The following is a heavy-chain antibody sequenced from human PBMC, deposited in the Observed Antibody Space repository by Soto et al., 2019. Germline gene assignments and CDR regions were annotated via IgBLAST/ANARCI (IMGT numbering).Heavy chain of an antibody. CDR1: VYPFTTYG. J-gene: IGHJ5*02. D-gene: IGHD6-6*01. V-gene: IGHV1-18*04. Sequence: ASVKFSCQASVYPFTTYGISWVRHAPGRGLEWMGWISAYNGDTKDAQKFQDRVTMTTDAFTSTAYLELRSLTSDDTAVYYSARDREAARTGWFDPWGQGTLVPVYS. CDR3: ARDREAARTGWFDP. CDR2: ISAYNGDT.